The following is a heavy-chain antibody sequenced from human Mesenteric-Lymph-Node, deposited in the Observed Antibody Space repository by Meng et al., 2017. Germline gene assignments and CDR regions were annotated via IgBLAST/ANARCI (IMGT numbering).Heavy chain of an antibody. CDR3: VRDTRRGGGWFDP. D-gene: IGHD2-15*01. Sequence: QVQLRESGAGLVRPSQTLSLTCAVSGDSITSGDYSWTWIRQPPGKGLEWIGYIYHGVNIYYTPSLRSRVTISVDKSRSQFSLKLTSVSAADTAVYYCVRDTRRGGGWFDPWGQGTLVTVSS. J-gene: IGHJ5*02. CDR1: GDSITSGDYS. V-gene: IGHV4-30-2*01. CDR2: IYHGVNI.